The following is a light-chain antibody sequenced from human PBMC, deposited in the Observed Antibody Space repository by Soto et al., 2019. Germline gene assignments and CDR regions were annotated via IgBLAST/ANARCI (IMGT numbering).Light chain of an antibody. J-gene: IGLJ1*01. Sequence: QSVLTQPSSVFGGPWQSITISRPGTNSDVGGYNYVSWYQQHPGKAPKLMIYDVSNRPSGVSNRFSGSKSGNTASLTISGLQAEDEADYYCSSYTSSSTYVFGTGTKVTVL. CDR3: SSYTSSSTYV. CDR2: DVS. V-gene: IGLV2-14*01. CDR1: NSDVGGYNY.